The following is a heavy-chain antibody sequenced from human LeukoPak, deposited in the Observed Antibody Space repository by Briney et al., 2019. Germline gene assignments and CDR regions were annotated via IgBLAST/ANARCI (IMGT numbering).Heavy chain of an antibody. CDR1: GGSISSYC. D-gene: IGHD6-25*01. V-gene: IGHV4-59*08. CDR3: ARHSVESSGQGGWFDP. CDR2: IYYSGST. Sequence: SETLSLTCTVSGGSISSYCWSWIRQPPGKGLEWIGYIYYSGSTNYNPSLKSRVTISVDTSKNQFSLKVSSVTAADTAVYYCARHSVESSGQGGWFDPWGQGTLVTVSS. J-gene: IGHJ5*02.